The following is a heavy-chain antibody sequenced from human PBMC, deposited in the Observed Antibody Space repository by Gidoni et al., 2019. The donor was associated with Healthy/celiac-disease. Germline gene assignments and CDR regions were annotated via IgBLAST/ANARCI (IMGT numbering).Heavy chain of an antibody. J-gene: IGHJ5*02. Sequence: QLQLPESGPGLVKPSATLSLTCPVSGGPLSSSSYYLGWIRQPPGKGLEWIGSIYYSGSTYYNPSLKSRVTISVDTSKNQFSLKLSSVTAADTAVYYCAREGSGYDFWSGDAGDVWFDPWGQGTLVTVSS. D-gene: IGHD3-3*01. CDR3: AREGSGYDFWSGDAGDVWFDP. V-gene: IGHV4-39*02. CDR2: IYYSGST. CDR1: GGPLSSSSYY.